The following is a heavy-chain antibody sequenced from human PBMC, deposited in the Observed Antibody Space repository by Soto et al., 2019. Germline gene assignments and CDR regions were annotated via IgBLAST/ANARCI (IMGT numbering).Heavy chain of an antibody. CDR1: GYSITSGYY. D-gene: IGHD2-2*01. CDR3: ARVGPVCNSVSCIQGKWFYP. Sequence: PSETLSLTCAVSGYSITSGYYWGWIRQPPGKGLEWMGTIHHTGGTYYNPSLKSRVSMSIDTSKNQFSLRLSSVTAADTAVHYCARVGPVCNSVSCIQGKWFYPWSQGNLVTVS. CDR2: IHHTGGT. V-gene: IGHV4-38-2*01. J-gene: IGHJ5*02.